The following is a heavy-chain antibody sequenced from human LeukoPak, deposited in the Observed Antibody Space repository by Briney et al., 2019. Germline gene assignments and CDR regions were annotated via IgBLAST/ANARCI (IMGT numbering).Heavy chain of an antibody. D-gene: IGHD2-8*02. V-gene: IGHV4-59*08. CDR1: GGSISSYY. CDR3: ARLTGYYYGMDV. CDR2: IYYSGNT. Sequence: SETLSLTCTVSGGSISSYYWSWIRQPPGKGLEWIGYIYYSGNTNYNPSLESRVTISVDTSKNQFSLKLSSVTAADTAVYYCARLTGYYYGMDVWGQGTTVTVSS. J-gene: IGHJ6*02.